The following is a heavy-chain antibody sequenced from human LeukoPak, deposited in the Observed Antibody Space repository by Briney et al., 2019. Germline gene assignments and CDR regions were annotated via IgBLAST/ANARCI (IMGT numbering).Heavy chain of an antibody. CDR1: GGSISSGSYY. Sequence: SETLSLTCTVSGGSISSGSYYWSWIRQPAGKGLEWIRRIYTSGGTNYNPSLKSRVTISVDTSKNQFSLKLSSVTAADTAVYSCARVGGIAVAEYYFDYWGQGTLVTVSS. CDR2: IYTSGGT. D-gene: IGHD6-19*01. V-gene: IGHV4-61*02. CDR3: ARVGGIAVAEYYFDY. J-gene: IGHJ4*02.